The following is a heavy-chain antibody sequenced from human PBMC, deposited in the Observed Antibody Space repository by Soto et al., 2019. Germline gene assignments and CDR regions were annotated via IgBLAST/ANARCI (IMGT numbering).Heavy chain of an antibody. V-gene: IGHV1-69*01. D-gene: IGHD2-15*01. CDR3: ARDPPPAELPGVNFQH. Sequence: QVQLVQSGAEVKKPGSSVKVSCKASGGTFSSYAISWVRQAPGQGLEWMGGFIPIFGTANYAQKFQGRVTITADESTSTAYMELSSLRSEDTAVYYCARDPPPAELPGVNFQHWGQGTLVTVSS. CDR1: GGTFSSYA. CDR2: FIPIFGTA. J-gene: IGHJ1*01.